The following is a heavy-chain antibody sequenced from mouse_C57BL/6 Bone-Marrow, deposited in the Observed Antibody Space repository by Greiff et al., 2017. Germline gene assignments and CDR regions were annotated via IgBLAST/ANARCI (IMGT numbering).Heavy chain of an antibody. V-gene: IGHV5-17*02. J-gene: IGHJ2*01. CDR2: ISSGSSTI. CDR1: GFTFSSFG. Sequence: EVHQVESGGGLVQPGGSRKLSCAASGFTFSSFGMHWVRQAPEKGLEWVAYISSGSSTIYYADTVKGRFTISRDNPKNTLFLQMTSLRSEDTAMYYCARGGFYYFDYWGQGTTLTVSS. CDR3: ARGGFYYFDY.